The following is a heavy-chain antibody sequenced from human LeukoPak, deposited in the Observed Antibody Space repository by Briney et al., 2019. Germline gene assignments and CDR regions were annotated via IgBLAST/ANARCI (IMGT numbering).Heavy chain of an antibody. V-gene: IGHV3-30-3*01. D-gene: IGHD3-10*01. Sequence: SLRLSCAASGFTFSSYAMHWVRQAPGKGLEWVAVISYDGSNKYYADSVKGRFTISRDNSKNTLYLQMNSLRAEDTAVYYCARDQAQWVWMVRGVTNYGMDVWGQGTTVTVSS. J-gene: IGHJ6*02. CDR1: GFTFSSYA. CDR2: ISYDGSNK. CDR3: ARDQAQWVWMVRGVTNYGMDV.